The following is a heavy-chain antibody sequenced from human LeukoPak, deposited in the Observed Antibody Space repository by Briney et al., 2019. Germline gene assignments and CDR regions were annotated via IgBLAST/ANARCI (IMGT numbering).Heavy chain of an antibody. CDR2: VNPNSGNT. Sequence: ASVKVSCKVSGFAFDTYDIHWVRQATGQGLEWMGWVNPNSGNTGYAQKFQGRVTMTRNTSISTAYMEPSSLRSEDTAVYYCARGRYGHLDYWGQGTLVTVSS. J-gene: IGHJ4*02. CDR1: GFAFDTYD. V-gene: IGHV1-8*02. D-gene: IGHD5-18*01. CDR3: ARGRYGHLDY.